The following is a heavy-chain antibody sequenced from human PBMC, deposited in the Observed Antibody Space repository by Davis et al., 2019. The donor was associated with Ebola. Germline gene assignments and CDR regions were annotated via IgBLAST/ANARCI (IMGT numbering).Heavy chain of an antibody. CDR2: IYYSGST. J-gene: IGHJ6*02. V-gene: IGHV4-61*01. CDR1: GGFVSSGSYY. D-gene: IGHD4-11*01. CDR3: ARDDYSNYYGMDV. Sequence: MPSETLSLTCTVSGGFVSSGSYYWSWIRQPPGKGLDWIGYIYYSGSTYYNPSLKSRVTISVDTSKNQFSLKLSSVTAADTAVYYCARDDYSNYYGMDVWGQGTTVTVSS.